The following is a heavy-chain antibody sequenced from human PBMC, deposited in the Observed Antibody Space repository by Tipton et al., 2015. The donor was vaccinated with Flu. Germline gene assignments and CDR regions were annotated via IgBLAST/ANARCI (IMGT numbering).Heavy chain of an antibody. D-gene: IGHD3-9*01. J-gene: IGHJ5*01. Sequence: LRLSCPVSGASLSTSTQYWGWTRQSPGKGLEWIGSIYYSGTTYYNPSLKSRVAISVDLSKNQFSLRLTSVTAADTAVYYCAREGSLRYFDWIPSNWFDSWGQGTPVAVSS. CDR2: IYYSGTT. CDR1: GASLSTSTQY. V-gene: IGHV4-39*02. CDR3: AREGSLRYFDWIPSNWFDS.